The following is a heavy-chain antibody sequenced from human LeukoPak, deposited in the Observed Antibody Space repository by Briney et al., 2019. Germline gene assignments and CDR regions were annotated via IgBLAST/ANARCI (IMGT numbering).Heavy chain of an antibody. CDR1: GFTFSSYS. V-gene: IGHV3-21*04. D-gene: IGHD2-2*01. Sequence: GGSLRLSCAASGFTFSSYSMNWVRQAPGKGLEWVSSISSSSSYIYYADSVKGRFTISRDNSKNTLFLQMNSLRAEDTAVYYCAKDLGYCSSFSCPFDYWGQGTLVTVSS. CDR3: AKDLGYCSSFSCPFDY. CDR2: ISSSSSYI. J-gene: IGHJ4*02.